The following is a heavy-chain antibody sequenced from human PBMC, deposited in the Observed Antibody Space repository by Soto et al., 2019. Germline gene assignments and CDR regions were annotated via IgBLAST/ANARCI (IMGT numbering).Heavy chain of an antibody. CDR2: ITPLFGIP. CDR1: GGTSRSLS. CDR3: ARDTHSAGGWFDT. J-gene: IGHJ5*02. Sequence: QVQLVQSGAEVKKPGSSVKVSCKASGGTSRSLSITWVRQAPGQGLEWMGGITPLFGIPNYPQKFQGRLTITAEKSTGTAYLELSSLRSEDTAVYYFARDTHSAGGWFDTWGRGTLVTVSS. D-gene: IGHD2-15*01. V-gene: IGHV1-69*17.